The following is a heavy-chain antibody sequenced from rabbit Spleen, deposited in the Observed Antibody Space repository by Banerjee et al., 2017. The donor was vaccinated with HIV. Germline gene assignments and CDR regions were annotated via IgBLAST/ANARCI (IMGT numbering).Heavy chain of an antibody. CDR3: AREGNYAGYAGYGYVGGYFNL. Sequence: QSLEESGGDLVKPGASLTLTCTASGFDLSSYYYMCWVRQAPGKGLEWIGIIYTGDGSTDYASWVNGRFTISSDNAQNTVDLQMNSLTAADTATYFCAREGNYAGYAGYGYVGGYFNLWGPGTLVTVS. D-gene: IGHD6-1*01. CDR1: GFDLSSYYY. CDR2: IYTGDGST. J-gene: IGHJ4*01. V-gene: IGHV1S43*01.